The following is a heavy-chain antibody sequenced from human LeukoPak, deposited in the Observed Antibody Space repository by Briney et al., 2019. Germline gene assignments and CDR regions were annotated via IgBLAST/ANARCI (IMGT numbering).Heavy chain of an antibody. D-gene: IGHD2-21*01. J-gene: IGHJ4*02. CDR2: MFYTGSS. CDR3: ARYSSAGLEY. V-gene: IGHV4-59*11. Sequence: SETLSLTCSVSGDSISHHYWSWIRQPPGKGPEWIAYMFYTGSSNYNPSLESRVTMSVDTSKKQFSLKLSSVTAADTAVYYCARYSSAGLEYWGQGTLVTVSS. CDR1: GDSISHHY.